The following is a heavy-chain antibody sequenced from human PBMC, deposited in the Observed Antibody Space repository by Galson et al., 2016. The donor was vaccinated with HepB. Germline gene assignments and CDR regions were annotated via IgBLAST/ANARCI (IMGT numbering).Heavy chain of an antibody. CDR1: GGSISGSNW. CDR2: VFHRGST. Sequence: ETLSLTCAVSGGSISGSNWWSWVRQPPGKGLEWIGEVFHRGSTNYNPSLRSRVTMSVDKSSNQFSLKLSSVTAADTAIYYCARIMQLGLGFDYWGQGTLVTVSS. V-gene: IGHV4-4*02. J-gene: IGHJ4*02. D-gene: IGHD5-24*01. CDR3: ARIMQLGLGFDY.